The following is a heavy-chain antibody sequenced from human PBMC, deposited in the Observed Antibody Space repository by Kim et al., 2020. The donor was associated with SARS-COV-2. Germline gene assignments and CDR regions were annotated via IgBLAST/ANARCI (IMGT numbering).Heavy chain of an antibody. V-gene: IGHV3-23*01. J-gene: IGHJ4*02. Sequence: IRDGGVRNHYADSVKGRFTISRDNSKSTLFLHMNSLRAEDTAVYYCEASDYWGQGSLVTVSS. CDR2: IRDGGVRN. CDR3: EASDY.